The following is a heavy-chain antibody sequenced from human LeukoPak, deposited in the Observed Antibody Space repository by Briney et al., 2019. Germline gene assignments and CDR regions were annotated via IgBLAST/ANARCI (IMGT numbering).Heavy chain of an antibody. V-gene: IGHV3-43*02. CDR1: GFTFDDYA. Sequence: PGGSLRLSCAASGFTFDDYAMHWVRQAPGKGLEWVSLISGDGGSTYYADSVKGRFTISRDNSKNSLYLQMNSLRTEDTALYYCAKDIPKGYSSGWYRGVAEGFRFDYWGQGTLVTVSS. D-gene: IGHD6-19*01. CDR3: AKDIPKGYSSGWYRGVAEGFRFDY. J-gene: IGHJ4*02. CDR2: ISGDGGST.